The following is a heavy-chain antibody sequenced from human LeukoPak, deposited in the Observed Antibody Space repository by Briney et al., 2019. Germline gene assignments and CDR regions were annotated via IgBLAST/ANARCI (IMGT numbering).Heavy chain of an antibody. V-gene: IGHV3-66*01. Sequence: PGGSLRLSCAASGFIVSSNYMSWVRQAPGKGLEWVSIIYSSGNTYYADSVKGRLTISRDKSKNTLYLQMNSLRAEDTAVYYCARVETSKGYYFDYWGQGTLVTVSS. CDR1: GFIVSSNY. CDR3: ARVETSKGYYFDY. CDR2: IYSSGNT. J-gene: IGHJ4*02.